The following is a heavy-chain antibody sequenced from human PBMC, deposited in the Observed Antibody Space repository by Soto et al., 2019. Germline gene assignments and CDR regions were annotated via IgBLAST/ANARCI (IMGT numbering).Heavy chain of an antibody. CDR2: IYYSGST. CDR1: GGSISSGGYY. J-gene: IGHJ4*02. CDR3: ARGALQSVWGSPTPPHYFDY. D-gene: IGHD7-27*01. Sequence: SETLSLTCTVSGGSISSGGYYWSWIRQHPGKGLEWIGYIYYSGSTYYNPSLKSRVTISVDTSKNQFSLKLSSVTAADTAVYYCARGALQSVWGSPTPPHYFDYWGQGTLVTVSS. V-gene: IGHV4-31*03.